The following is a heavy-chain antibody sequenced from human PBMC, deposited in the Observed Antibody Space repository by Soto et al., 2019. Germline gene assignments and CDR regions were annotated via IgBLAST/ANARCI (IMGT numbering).Heavy chain of an antibody. D-gene: IGHD4-4*01. CDR1: GFNFSNYN. CDR2: ILHDGSNE. V-gene: IGHV3-30*18. J-gene: IGHJ6*02. Sequence: QVQLEESGGGVVQPGRSLRLSCAASGFNFSNYNMHWVRQAPGKVLEWVALILHDGSNEYYADSVKGRFTISRDKSKNTLYLQMKSLRAEDTAVYYCAKRRDGYSFYFYYGMDVWGQGTTVTVS. CDR3: AKRRDGYSFYFYYGMDV.